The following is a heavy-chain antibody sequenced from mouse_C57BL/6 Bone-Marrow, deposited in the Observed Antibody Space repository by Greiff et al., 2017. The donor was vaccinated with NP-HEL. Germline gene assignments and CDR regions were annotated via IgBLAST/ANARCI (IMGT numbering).Heavy chain of an antibody. Sequence: DVKLQESGPELVKPGASVKIPCKASGYTFTDYNMDWVKQSHGKSLEWIGDINPNNGGTIYNQKFKGKATLTVDKSSSTAYMELRSLTSEDTAVYYCARRLAPNYYGKGSYAMDYWGQGTSVTVSS. J-gene: IGHJ4*01. V-gene: IGHV1-18*01. CDR1: GYTFTDYN. CDR3: ARRLAPNYYGKGSYAMDY. CDR2: INPNNGGT. D-gene: IGHD1-1*01.